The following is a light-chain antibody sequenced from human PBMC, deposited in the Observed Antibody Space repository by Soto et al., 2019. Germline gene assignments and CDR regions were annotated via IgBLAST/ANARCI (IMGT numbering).Light chain of an antibody. V-gene: IGKV3-20*01. CDR1: QTLRRTY. J-gene: IGKJ2*01. Sequence: EIGRMQSQGTLSLSAGERATLSSRASQTLRRTYIAWYQQKPGQAPRVLIYGASKRATGIPDRFSGSGSGTDFSLTISRLEPEDFAVYYCHQYDNAPQTYGQGTKVDIK. CDR3: HQYDNAPQT. CDR2: GAS.